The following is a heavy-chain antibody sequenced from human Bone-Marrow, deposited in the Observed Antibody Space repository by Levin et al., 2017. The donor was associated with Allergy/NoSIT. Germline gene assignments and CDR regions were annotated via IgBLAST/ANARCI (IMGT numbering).Heavy chain of an antibody. CDR1: GGSISSSSYY. J-gene: IGHJ6*02. CDR2: IYYSGST. D-gene: IGHD1-26*01. V-gene: IGHV4-39*01. Sequence: PSETLSLTCTVSGGSISSSSYYWGWIRQPPGKGLEWIGSIYYSGSTYYNPSLKSRVTISVDTSKNQFSLKLSSVTAADTAVYYGARRAQLGQWGYYYYGMDVWGQGTTVTVSS. CDR3: ARRAQLGQWGYYYYGMDV.